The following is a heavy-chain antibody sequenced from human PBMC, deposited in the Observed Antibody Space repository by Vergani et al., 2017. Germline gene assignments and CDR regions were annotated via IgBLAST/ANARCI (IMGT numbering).Heavy chain of an antibody. CDR2: SSSSGSTI. J-gene: IGHJ4*02. CDR3: ASGYSSSWSYDY. D-gene: IGHD6-13*01. CDR1: GFTFSDYY. V-gene: IGHV3-11*01. Sequence: QVQLVESGGGLVKPGGSLRLSCAASGFTFSDYYMSWIRQAPGKGLEWVSYSSSSGSTIYYADSVKGRFTIARDNAKNSLYLQMNGLRAEETAVYYCASGYSSSWSYDYWGQGTLVTVS.